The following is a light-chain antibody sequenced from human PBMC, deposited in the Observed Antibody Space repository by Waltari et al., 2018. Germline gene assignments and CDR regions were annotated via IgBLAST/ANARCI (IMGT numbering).Light chain of an antibody. V-gene: IGLV4-69*01. Sequence: QLVLTQPPSASASLGASVKLTCTLSSGHSDYAIAWPQQQPRKGPRYLMRVNSDGSHKKVDGIPDRFSGSSSGAERFLTISSLQSEDEADYFCQTWGFGIEVFGGGTKLTVL. CDR3: QTWGFGIEV. CDR1: SGHSDYA. J-gene: IGLJ3*02. CDR2: VNSDGSH.